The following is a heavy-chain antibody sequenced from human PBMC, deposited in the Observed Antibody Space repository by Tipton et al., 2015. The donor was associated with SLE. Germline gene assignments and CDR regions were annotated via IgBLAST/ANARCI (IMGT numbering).Heavy chain of an antibody. CDR1: GFSFSDTY. Sequence: LSLTCAASGFSFSDTYMGWIRQAPGKGLEWVSFIVSSAARTYYADSVKGRFTVSRDNARNSLFLQMNSLRAEDTAVYYCAREPPRDSVFPPHYWGQGTLVTVSS. J-gene: IGHJ4*02. CDR3: AREPPRDSVFPPHY. D-gene: IGHD4-11*01. V-gene: IGHV3-11*01. CDR2: IVSSAART.